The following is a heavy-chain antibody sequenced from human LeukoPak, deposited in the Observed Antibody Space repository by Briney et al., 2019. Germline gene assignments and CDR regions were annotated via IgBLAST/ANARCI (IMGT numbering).Heavy chain of an antibody. V-gene: IGHV1-2*04. Sequence: GASVKVSCKASGYTFTGYYMHWVRQAPGQGLEWMGWINPNSGGTNYAQKFQGWVTMTRDTSISTAYMELRSLRSDDTAVYYCARDFWDREQQLETGHNWFDPWGQGTLVTVSS. CDR1: GYTFTGYY. J-gene: IGHJ5*02. D-gene: IGHD6-13*01. CDR2: INPNSGGT. CDR3: ARDFWDREQQLETGHNWFDP.